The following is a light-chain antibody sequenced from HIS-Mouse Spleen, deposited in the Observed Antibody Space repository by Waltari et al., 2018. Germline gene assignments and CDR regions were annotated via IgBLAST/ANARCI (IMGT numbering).Light chain of an antibody. CDR2: KDR. Sequence: SYELTQPPSVSVSPGQTARITCSGDALPKQYAYWYQQKPGQAPVLVIYKDRERPSGIPEGFAGPSSGTTVTLTISGVQAEDEADYYCQSADSSGTGWVFGGGTKLTVL. V-gene: IGLV3-25*03. CDR3: QSADSSGTGWV. J-gene: IGLJ3*02. CDR1: ALPKQY.